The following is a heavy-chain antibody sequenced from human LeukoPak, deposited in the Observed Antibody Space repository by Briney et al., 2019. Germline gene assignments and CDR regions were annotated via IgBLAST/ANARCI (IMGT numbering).Heavy chain of an antibody. V-gene: IGHV4-38-2*01. CDR3: ARPIYDYVWGIQSAFDI. D-gene: IGHD3-16*01. Sequence: PSETLSLTCAVSGYSISSGYYWGWIRQPPGKGLEWIGSIYHSGSTYYNPSLKSRVTISVDTSKNQFSLKLSSVTAADTAVYYCARPIYDYVWGIQSAFDIWGQGTMVTVSS. CDR1: GYSISSGYY. J-gene: IGHJ3*02. CDR2: IYHSGST.